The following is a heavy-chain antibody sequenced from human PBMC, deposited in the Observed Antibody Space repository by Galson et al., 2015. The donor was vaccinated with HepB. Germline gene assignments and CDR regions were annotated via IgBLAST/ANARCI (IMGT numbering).Heavy chain of an antibody. J-gene: IGHJ4*02. Sequence: SLRLSCAASGFSFSTYGMHWVRQAPGKGLEWVAVIWSNRVTQYYVDSVKGRFTISRDNSKDTLYLQMNSVRDEDTAVYYCAREVTDSSTRFDYWGQGTLVIVSS. D-gene: IGHD6-13*01. CDR3: AREVTDSSTRFDY. V-gene: IGHV3-33*01. CDR2: IWSNRVTQ. CDR1: GFSFSTYG.